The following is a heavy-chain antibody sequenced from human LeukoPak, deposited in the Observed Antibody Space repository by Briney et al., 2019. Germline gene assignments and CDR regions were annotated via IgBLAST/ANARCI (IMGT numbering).Heavy chain of an antibody. CDR1: GFTFSDYY. D-gene: IGHD1-26*01. Sequence: GGSLRLSCAASGFTFSDYYVSWIRQAPGKGLEWVSSISSSSSYIYYADSVKGRFTISRDNAKNSLYLQMNSLRAEDTAVYYCARDRGGSYWFDYWGQGTLVTVSS. J-gene: IGHJ4*02. CDR3: ARDRGGSYWFDY. CDR2: ISSSSSYI. V-gene: IGHV3-11*04.